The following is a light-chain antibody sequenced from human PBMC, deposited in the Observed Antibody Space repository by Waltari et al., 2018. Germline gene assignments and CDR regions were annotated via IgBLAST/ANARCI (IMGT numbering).Light chain of an antibody. Sequence: DIQMTQSPSSMSASVGDRLTITCRASQSISTYLSWYQQKPGKAPKLLICAASSLQSGVRSRFSGSGSGTDFTLTITNLQPEDCATYYCQQSYITPRTFGQGTKVEIQ. CDR3: QQSYITPRT. J-gene: IGKJ1*01. CDR2: AAS. V-gene: IGKV1-39*01. CDR1: QSISTY.